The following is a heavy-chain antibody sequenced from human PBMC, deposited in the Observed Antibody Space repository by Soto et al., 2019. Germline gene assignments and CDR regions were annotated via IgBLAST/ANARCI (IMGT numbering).Heavy chain of an antibody. D-gene: IGHD3-10*01. V-gene: IGHV4-31*03. CDR3: ARDRYYGSGSYTGDV. CDR2: IYYSGST. J-gene: IGHJ6*02. Sequence: QVQLQESGPGLVKPSQTLSLTCTVSGGYISSGGYYWRWIRQHPGKGLEWIGYIYYSGSTYYNPSLKSRFTISVDTSKNQFSLKLSSVTAAVTAVYYCARDRYYGSGSYTGDVWGQGTTVTVSS. CDR1: GGYISSGGYY.